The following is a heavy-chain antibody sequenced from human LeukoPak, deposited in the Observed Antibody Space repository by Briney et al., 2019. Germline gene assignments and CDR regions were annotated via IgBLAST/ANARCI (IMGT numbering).Heavy chain of an antibody. CDR1: GFTFSSYA. J-gene: IGHJ6*02. Sequence: GRSLRLSCAASGFTFSSYAMHWVRQAPGKGLEWVAVVVYDGNKEYYADSVKGRFTISRDNSKNTLYLQMNSLRAEDTAVFYCARNTITGYYYGMDVWGQGTTVTVSS. D-gene: IGHD3-10*01. CDR2: VVYDGNKE. CDR3: ARNTITGYYYGMDV. V-gene: IGHV3-30-3*01.